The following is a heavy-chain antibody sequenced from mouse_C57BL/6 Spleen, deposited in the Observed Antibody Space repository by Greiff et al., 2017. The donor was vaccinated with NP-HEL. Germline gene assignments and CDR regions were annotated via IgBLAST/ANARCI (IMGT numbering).Heavy chain of an antibody. V-gene: IGHV1-61*01. D-gene: IGHD1-1*01. CDR3: ARDYDGSGYLAY. J-gene: IGHJ3*01. CDR1: GYTFTSYW. Sequence: VQLQQPGAELVRPGSSVKLSCKASGYTFTSYWMDWVKQRPGQGLEWIGNIYPSDGDTHYNEKFKDKATLTVDKSSSTAYMQLSSLTSEDSAVYYWARDYDGSGYLAYWGQGTLLTVSA. CDR2: IYPSDGDT.